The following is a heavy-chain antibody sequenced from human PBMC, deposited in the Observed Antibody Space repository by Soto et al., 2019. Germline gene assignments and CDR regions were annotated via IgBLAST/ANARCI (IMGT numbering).Heavy chain of an antibody. V-gene: IGHV6-1*01. J-gene: IGHJ6*02. Sequence: PSQTLSLPCAISGDSVSSNSAAWNWVRQSPSRGLEWLGRTYYRSKWYDDYAVSVKSRITINPDTSKNQFSLHLNSVTPEDTAVYYCARGAGRGYCSGNTCYSPYNYYGMDVWGQGTTVTVSS. CDR1: GDSVSSNSAA. CDR2: TYYRSKWYD. D-gene: IGHD2-15*01. CDR3: ARGAGRGYCSGNTCYSPYNYYGMDV.